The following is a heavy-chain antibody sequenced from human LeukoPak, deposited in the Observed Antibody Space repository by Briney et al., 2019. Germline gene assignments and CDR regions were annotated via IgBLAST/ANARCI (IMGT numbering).Heavy chain of an antibody. CDR1: GFTISNYW. V-gene: IGHV3-7*01. CDR3: ARGLYYDFWSGYYTNYYYYGMDV. J-gene: IGHJ6*02. Sequence: GGSLRLSCAASGFTISNYWMSWVRQAPGKGLEWVANIKQAESERLYVDSVKDRFIIFRDNAENSVYLQMNSLRAEDTAVYYCARGLYYDFWSGYYTNYYYYGMDVWGQGTTVTVSS. CDR2: IKQAESER. D-gene: IGHD3-3*01.